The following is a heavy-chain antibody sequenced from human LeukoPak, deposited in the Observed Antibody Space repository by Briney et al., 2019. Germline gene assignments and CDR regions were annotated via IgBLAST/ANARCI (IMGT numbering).Heavy chain of an antibody. J-gene: IGHJ4*02. CDR1: GFTLSSND. D-gene: IGHD3-10*01. Sequence: PGGSLRLSCAASGFTLSSNDMTWVRQTPGKGLEWVSIIYSGGNTYYTDSVKGRFTIDRDNSKNTLYLQMNSLSAEDTAVFYCSRDCPGDRYFDYWGQGTLVTVSS. CDR2: IYSGGNT. CDR3: SRDCPGDRYFDY. V-gene: IGHV3-66*01.